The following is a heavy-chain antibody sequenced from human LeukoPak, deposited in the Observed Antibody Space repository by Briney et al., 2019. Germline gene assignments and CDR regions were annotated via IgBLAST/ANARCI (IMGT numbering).Heavy chain of an antibody. V-gene: IGHV1-8*01. Sequence: ASVKVSCKASGYIFTSYDINWVRQATGQGLEWMGWMNPNSGDTGYAQTFLGRVTLTRDTSISTAYMELRSLRSDDTAVYYCARRTYSSSSSIFDYWGQGTLVTVSS. D-gene: IGHD6-6*01. CDR1: GYIFTSYD. J-gene: IGHJ4*02. CDR2: MNPNSGDT. CDR3: ARRTYSSSSSIFDY.